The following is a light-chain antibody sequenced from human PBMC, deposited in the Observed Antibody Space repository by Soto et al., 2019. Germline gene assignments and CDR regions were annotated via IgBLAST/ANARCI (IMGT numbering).Light chain of an antibody. V-gene: IGKV1-39*01. CDR2: AAS. CDR1: QTMSMY. Sequence: DIQLTQSPSSLSASVGDRVTITCRASQTMSMYLNWYQQKPGKAPKLLIYAASSLQSGVPSRFSGGESGTDFTNIISSLQPEDSATYSCQQSYNPLITFGPGTKVHIQ. J-gene: IGKJ3*01. CDR3: QQSYNPLIT.